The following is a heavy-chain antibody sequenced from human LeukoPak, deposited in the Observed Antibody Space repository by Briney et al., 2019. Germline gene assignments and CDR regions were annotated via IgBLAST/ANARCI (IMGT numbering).Heavy chain of an antibody. Sequence: GGSLRLSCAASGFTFSTYWMSWVRQAPGKGLEGVASINQGGSETHYVESVKGRFTISRDNAMNSFFLQMNSLRAEDTAVYYCARLIGDRTIYDYWGQGTLVTVSS. CDR1: GFTFSTYW. V-gene: IGHV3-7*01. CDR3: ARLIGDRTIYDY. D-gene: IGHD6-6*01. J-gene: IGHJ4*02. CDR2: INQGGSET.